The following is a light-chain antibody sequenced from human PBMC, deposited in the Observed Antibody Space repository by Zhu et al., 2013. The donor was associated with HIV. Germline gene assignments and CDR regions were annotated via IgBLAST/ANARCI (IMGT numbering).Light chain of an antibody. J-gene: IGKJ2*01. CDR1: QGIATY. CDR2: AAS. V-gene: IGKV1-39*01. Sequence: DIQLTQSPSFLSASVGDRVRITCRASQGIATYLAWYQRKPGKAPNLLIYAASSLQSGVPSRFSGSGSGTDFTLTISSLQPEDFATYYCQQSYSTPYTFGQGTKLEIK. CDR3: QQSYSTPYT.